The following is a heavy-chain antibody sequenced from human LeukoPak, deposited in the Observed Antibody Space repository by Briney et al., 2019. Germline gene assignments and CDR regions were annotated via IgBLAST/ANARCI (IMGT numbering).Heavy chain of an antibody. Sequence: AGGSLRLSCVASGFTFSSYGMNWVPQAPGKGLEWISYISSRSSTIYYADSVKGRFTISRDNAKNSLYLQMNSLRDEDTAVYYCARGCSGGSCFGDFDYWGQGTLGTVSS. J-gene: IGHJ4*02. D-gene: IGHD2-15*01. CDR3: ARGCSGGSCFGDFDY. CDR2: ISSRSSTI. CDR1: GFTFSSYG. V-gene: IGHV3-48*02.